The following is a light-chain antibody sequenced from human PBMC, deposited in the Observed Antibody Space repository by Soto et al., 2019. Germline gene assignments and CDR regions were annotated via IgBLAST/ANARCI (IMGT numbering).Light chain of an antibody. CDR1: QSISSW. Sequence: DIQMTQSPSTLSASVGDRVTITCRASQSISSWLAWYQQKPGKAPKLLIYDASSLESGVPSRFSGSGSGTEFTLTIRSLQPDHFAIYYCQQYNSYSPYTFGQGTKLKIK. CDR2: DAS. V-gene: IGKV1-5*01. CDR3: QQYNSYSPYT. J-gene: IGKJ2*01.